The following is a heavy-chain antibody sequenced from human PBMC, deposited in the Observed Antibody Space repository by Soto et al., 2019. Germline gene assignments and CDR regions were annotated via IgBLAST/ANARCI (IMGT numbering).Heavy chain of an antibody. D-gene: IGHD6-19*01. CDR1: EFSLSSSD. CDR2: SSFDGTQQ. Sequence: GGSLRLSCTAYEFSLSSSDMHWVRRAPGKGLEWLAVSSFDGTQQFYGDSVKGRFTVSRDNSNNTLYLEMNSLRTEDTAVYYCAKQLRGSGWYPLDSWGQGTPVTVSS. V-gene: IGHV3-30*18. J-gene: IGHJ4*02. CDR3: AKQLRGSGWYPLDS.